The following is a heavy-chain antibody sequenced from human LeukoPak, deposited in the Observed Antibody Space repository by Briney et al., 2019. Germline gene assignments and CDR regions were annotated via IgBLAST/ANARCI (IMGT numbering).Heavy chain of an antibody. J-gene: IGHJ5*02. CDR1: DYSIRSGFY. Sequence: SETLSLTCTVSDYSIRSGFYWGWIRQPPGKGLEWIGTIYHSGDTCYNPSLKSQVTISVDTSKNQFSLKLSSVTAADTAVYYCARLRNYDSSGYPNWFDPWGQGTLVTVSS. CDR2: IYHSGDT. CDR3: ARLRNYDSSGYPNWFDP. D-gene: IGHD3-22*01. V-gene: IGHV4-38-2*02.